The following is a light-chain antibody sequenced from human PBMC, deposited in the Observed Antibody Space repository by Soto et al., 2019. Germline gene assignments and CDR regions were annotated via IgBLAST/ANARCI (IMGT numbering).Light chain of an antibody. CDR1: QTVFNH. V-gene: IGKV1-39*01. CDR3: HQSSSTPLT. Sequence: DVQMTQSPSSLSASVGDSVTITCRASQTVFNHLSWFQQRPGKGPKLLIYDSSRLRAGVPSRFSGSGYGTNFTLTISTVQPGDSAIYFCHQSSSTPLTFGGGTRVEVK. J-gene: IGKJ4*01. CDR2: DSS.